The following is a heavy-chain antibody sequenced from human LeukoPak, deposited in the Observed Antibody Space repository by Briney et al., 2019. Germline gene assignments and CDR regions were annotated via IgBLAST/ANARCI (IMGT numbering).Heavy chain of an antibody. Sequence: SETLSLTCSVSDDSITMYYWTWIRQPPGKGLEWIGEINHSGSTNYNPSLKSRVTISVDTSKNQFSLKLSSVTAADTAVYYCARILDPVAGTGGYFDYWGQGTLVTVSS. J-gene: IGHJ4*02. D-gene: IGHD6-19*01. CDR2: INHSGST. CDR3: ARILDPVAGTGGYFDY. V-gene: IGHV4-34*01. CDR1: DDSITMYY.